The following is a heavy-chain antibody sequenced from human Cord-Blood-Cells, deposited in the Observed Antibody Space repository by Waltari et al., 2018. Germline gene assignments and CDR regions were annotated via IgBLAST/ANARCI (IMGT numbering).Heavy chain of an antibody. CDR3: ARVVISSSWFDY. V-gene: IGHV4-30-2*01. CDR1: GASNCSGGYP. J-gene: IGHJ4*02. Sequence: QLQLQESGPGLVKPSQTLSLTCPVSGASNCSGGYPWSWLRQPPGKGLEWIGYIYHSGSTYYNPSLKSRVTISVDRPKNQFSLKLSSVTAADTAVYYCARVVISSSWFDYWGQGTLVTVSS. CDR2: IYHSGST. D-gene: IGHD6-13*01.